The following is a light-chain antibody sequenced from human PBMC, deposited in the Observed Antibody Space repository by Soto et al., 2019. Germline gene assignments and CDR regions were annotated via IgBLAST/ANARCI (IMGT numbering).Light chain of an antibody. CDR2: RDS. J-gene: IGLJ3*02. Sequence: SDELTQPLSVSVPLGQTASITCGGNNIGTRSVHWYQQKPGQAPVLVVYRDSNRPSGIPERFSGSNSGNTATLTLSRAQAGDEADYYCHVWDSSTAVFGGGTKLTVL. CDR1: NIGTRS. CDR3: HVWDSSTAV. V-gene: IGLV3-9*01.